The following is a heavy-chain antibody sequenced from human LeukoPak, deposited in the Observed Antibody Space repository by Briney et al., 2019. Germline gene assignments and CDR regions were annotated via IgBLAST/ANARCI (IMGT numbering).Heavy chain of an antibody. D-gene: IGHD3-9*01. Sequence: SETLSLTCTVSGGSISSYYWGWIRQPAGKGLEWIGRIYTSGSTNYNPSLKSRVTMSVDTSKNQFSLKLSSVTAADTAVYYCAREAPRGVRYFDWLFSFDYWGQGTLVTVSS. CDR2: IYTSGST. V-gene: IGHV4-4*07. CDR1: GGSISSYY. J-gene: IGHJ4*02. CDR3: AREAPRGVRYFDWLFSFDY.